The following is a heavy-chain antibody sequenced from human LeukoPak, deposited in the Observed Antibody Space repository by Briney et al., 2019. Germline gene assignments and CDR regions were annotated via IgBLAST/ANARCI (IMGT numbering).Heavy chain of an antibody. V-gene: IGHV3-7*01. J-gene: IGHJ4*02. CDR1: GISFSSYW. CDR3: ASSHDSSGND. CDR2: IKYDGTHK. D-gene: IGHD3-22*01. Sequence: PGGSLRLSCVASGISFSSYWMAWVRQAPGKGLEWVANIKYDGTHKFYADSVKGRFTISRDNAKNSLFLEMSSLRADDTAVYFCASSHDSSGNDWGQGTLVTVSS.